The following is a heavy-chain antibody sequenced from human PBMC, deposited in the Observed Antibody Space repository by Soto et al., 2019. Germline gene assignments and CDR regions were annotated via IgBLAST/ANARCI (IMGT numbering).Heavy chain of an antibody. J-gene: IGHJ3*02. V-gene: IGHV3-49*03. CDR2: IRSKAYGGTA. CDR1: GFTCGDYA. Sequence: GSLRLSWTAFGFTCGDYAMSCFRQAPGKGREWVGFIRSKAYGGTAEYAASVTGRFTISRDDSKSIAYLQMNSLNTEDAAVYSCTRDAKRYSSGWYKVCEIWGQGTIVTVSS. CDR3: TRDAKRYSSGWYKVCEI. D-gene: IGHD6-19*01.